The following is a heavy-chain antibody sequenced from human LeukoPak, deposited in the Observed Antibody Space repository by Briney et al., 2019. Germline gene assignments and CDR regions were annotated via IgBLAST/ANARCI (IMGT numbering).Heavy chain of an antibody. J-gene: IGHJ4*02. Sequence: TGGSLRLSCAASGFTFSSYEMNWDRQAPGKGLEWVSYISSSGSTIYYADSVKGRFTISRDNAKNSLYLQMNSLRAEDTAVYYCARALLGGPFDYWGQGTLVTVSS. CDR1: GFTFSSYE. CDR3: ARALLGGPFDY. D-gene: IGHD1-26*01. CDR2: ISSSGSTI. V-gene: IGHV3-48*03.